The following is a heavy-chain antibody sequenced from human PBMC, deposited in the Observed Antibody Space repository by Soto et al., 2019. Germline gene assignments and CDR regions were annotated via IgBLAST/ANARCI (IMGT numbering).Heavy chain of an antibody. Sequence: ETLSLTCTVSGGSIISTTYYWAWIRQPPGEGLEWIGTIFYTGSTYYNPSLTSRLTISVDTSKNQFSLKLSSVTATDTAVYYCATRGLNGDPFDYWGQGTLVTVSS. CDR1: GGSIISTTYY. J-gene: IGHJ4*02. V-gene: IGHV4-39*01. CDR3: ATRGLNGDPFDY. CDR2: IFYTGST. D-gene: IGHD4-17*01.